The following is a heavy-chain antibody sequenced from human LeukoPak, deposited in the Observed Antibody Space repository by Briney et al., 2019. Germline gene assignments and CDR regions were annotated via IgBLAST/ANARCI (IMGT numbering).Heavy chain of an antibody. CDR3: AREPVAGTENFYYYYGMDV. J-gene: IGHJ6*02. D-gene: IGHD6-19*01. Sequence: PGGSLRLSCAASGFTFSSYWMSWVRQAPGKGLEWVANIKQDGSEKYYVDSVKGRFTISRDNAKNSLYLQMNSLRAEDTAVYYCAREPVAGTENFYYYYGMDVWGQGTTVTVSS. V-gene: IGHV3-7*01. CDR1: GFTFSSYW. CDR2: IKQDGSEK.